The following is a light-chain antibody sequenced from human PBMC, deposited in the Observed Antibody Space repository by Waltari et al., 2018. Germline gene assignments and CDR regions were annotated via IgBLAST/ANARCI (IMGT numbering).Light chain of an antibody. CDR3: SSYTSSSTLS. V-gene: IGLV2-14*01. Sequence: QSALTQPASVSGSPGQSITISCTGTSSDVGGYNYVSWYQQHPGKAPKLMIYDVSKRPSGVSVRFSGSKYGNAASLTISGLQAEDEADYYCSSYTSSSTLSFGTGTKVTVL. CDR2: DVS. CDR1: SSDVGGYNY. J-gene: IGLJ1*01.